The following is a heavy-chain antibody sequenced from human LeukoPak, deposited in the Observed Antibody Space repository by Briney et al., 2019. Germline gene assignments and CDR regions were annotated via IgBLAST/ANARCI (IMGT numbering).Heavy chain of an antibody. D-gene: IGHD6-13*01. V-gene: IGHV7-4-1*02. CDR2: INTNTGNP. Sequence: VASVKVSCKASGYTFTSYAMNWVRQAPGQGLEWMGWINTNTGNPTYAQGFTGRFVFSLDTSVSTAYLQISSLKAEDTAVYYCARDGAQLVRGAFDIWGQGTMVTVSS. CDR3: ARDGAQLVRGAFDI. CDR1: GYTFTSYA. J-gene: IGHJ3*02.